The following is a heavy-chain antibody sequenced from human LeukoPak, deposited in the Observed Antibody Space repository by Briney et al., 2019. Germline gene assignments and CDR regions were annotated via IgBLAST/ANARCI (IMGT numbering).Heavy chain of an antibody. CDR3: AKGIDFSGYYPFDY. Sequence: PGGSLRLSCGASGFTFSNYAMSWVRQAPGKGLEWVSGINDNGSTRFYAASVKGRFTSSRDNSKNTLYLQMSSLRADDTAVYYCAKGIDFSGYYPFDYWGQGTLVTVSS. CDR1: GFTFSNYA. D-gene: IGHD3-22*01. CDR2: INDNGSTR. V-gene: IGHV3-23*01. J-gene: IGHJ4*02.